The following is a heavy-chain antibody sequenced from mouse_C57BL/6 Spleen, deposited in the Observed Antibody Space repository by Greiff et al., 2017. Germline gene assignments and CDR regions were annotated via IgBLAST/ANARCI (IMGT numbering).Heavy chain of an antibody. J-gene: IGHJ4*01. V-gene: IGHV3-6*01. CDR2: ISYDGSN. CDR3: ARDRGAMDY. CDR1: GYSITSCYY. Sequence: EVQLQQSGPGLVKPSQSLYLTCSVTGYSITSCYYWNWIRQLPGNKLEWFGYISYDGSNNYNPSLKNRTSITRDTSKNQFFLKLNSVTTEDTATYYCARDRGAMDYWGQGTSVTVSS.